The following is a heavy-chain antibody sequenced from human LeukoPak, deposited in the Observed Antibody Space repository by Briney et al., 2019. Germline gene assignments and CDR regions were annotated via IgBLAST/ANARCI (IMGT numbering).Heavy chain of an antibody. J-gene: IGHJ4*02. CDR2: IYYSGST. D-gene: IGHD2-2*01. V-gene: IGHV4-39*01. CDR1: GGSISSSSYY. Sequence: TSETLSLTCTVSGGSISSSSYYWGWIRQPPGKGLEWIGSIYYSGSTYYNPSLKSRVTISVDTSKNQFSLKLSSVTAADTAVYYCARLNKIVVVPAAVHYWGQGTLVTVSS. CDR3: ARLNKIVVVPAAVHY.